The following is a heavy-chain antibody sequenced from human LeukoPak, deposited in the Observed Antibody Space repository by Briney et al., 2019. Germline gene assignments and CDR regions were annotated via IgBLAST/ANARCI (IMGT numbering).Heavy chain of an antibody. Sequence: GGSLRLSCAASVFTFNNYWMNWVRQAPWKGLVWVSRIKSDGQITTYADSVKGRFTTSRDNAKNTFYLQMNSLRVEDAAVYYCLLIILGGSSQHWGQGTLVSVSS. J-gene: IGHJ1*01. CDR2: IKSDGQIT. CDR3: LLIILGGSSQH. V-gene: IGHV3-74*01. CDR1: VFTFNNYW. D-gene: IGHD3-3*01.